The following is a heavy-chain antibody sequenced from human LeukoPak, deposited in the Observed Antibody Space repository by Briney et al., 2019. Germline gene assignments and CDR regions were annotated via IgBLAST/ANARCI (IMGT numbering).Heavy chain of an antibody. CDR2: ISGSGGST. Sequence: GGSLRLSCAASGFTFSSYAMSWVRQAPGKGLEWVSAISGSGGSTYYADSVKGRFTISRDNSKNTLYLQMNSLRAEDTAVYYCAKDYCSSSSCYTGSGDYWGQGTLVTVSS. D-gene: IGHD2-2*02. J-gene: IGHJ4*02. CDR3: AKDYCSSSSCYTGSGDY. CDR1: GFTFSSYA. V-gene: IGHV3-23*01.